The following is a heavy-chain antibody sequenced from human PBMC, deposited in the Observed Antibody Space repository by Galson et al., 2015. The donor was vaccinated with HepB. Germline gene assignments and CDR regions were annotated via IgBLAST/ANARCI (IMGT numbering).Heavy chain of an antibody. D-gene: IGHD2-8*02. J-gene: IGHJ4*02. Sequence: SLRLSCAASGFTFSSYGMHWVRQAPGKGLEWVAVISYDGSNKYYADSVKGRFTISRDNSKNTLYLQMNSLRAEDTAVYYCAKDRRWDSWWYFDYWGQGTLVTVSS. CDR3: AKDRRWDSWWYFDY. CDR1: GFTFSSYG. V-gene: IGHV3-30*18. CDR2: ISYDGSNK.